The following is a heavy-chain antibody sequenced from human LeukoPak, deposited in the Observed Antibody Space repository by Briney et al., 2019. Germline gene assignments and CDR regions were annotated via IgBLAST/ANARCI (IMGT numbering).Heavy chain of an antibody. J-gene: IGHJ6*02. CDR3: ARETRDGYNYYYYGMDV. V-gene: IGHV1-69*04. D-gene: IGHD5-24*01. CDR2: IIPILGIA. Sequence: SVKVSCTASGGTFSSYAISWVQQAPGQGLEWMGRIIPILGIANYAQKVQGRVTITADKSTSTAYMEMSSLRAEDTAVYYCARETRDGYNYYYYGMDVWGQGTTVTVSS. CDR1: GGTFSSYA.